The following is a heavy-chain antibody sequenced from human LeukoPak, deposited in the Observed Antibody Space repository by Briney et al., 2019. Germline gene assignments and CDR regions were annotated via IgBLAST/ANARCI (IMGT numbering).Heavy chain of an antibody. CDR2: ISTSGTTT. D-gene: IGHD6-19*01. J-gene: IGHJ4*02. V-gene: IGHV3-48*01. CDR1: GFTFSSYS. CDR3: AKVAVAGLHSSLYFDY. Sequence: PGGSLRLSCAASGFTFSSYSMNWVRQAPGKGLEWVSYISTSGTTTYYADSVKGRFTISSDNAKSSLYLQMNSLRAEDTAVYYCAKVAVAGLHSSLYFDYWGQGTLVTVSS.